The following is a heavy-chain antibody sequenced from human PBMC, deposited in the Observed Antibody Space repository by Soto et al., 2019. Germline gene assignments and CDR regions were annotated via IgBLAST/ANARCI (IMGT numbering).Heavy chain of an antibody. D-gene: IGHD6-13*01. V-gene: IGHV5-51*01. CDR1: GYSFTSYW. J-gene: IGHJ6*02. CDR3: ARTAAAGKYYYGLDV. CDR2: IYPGDSDT. Sequence: GESLKISYKGSGYSFTSYWIGWVRQMPGKGLECMGIIYPGDSDTRYSPSFQGQVTISADKSISTAYLQWSSLKASDTAMYYCARTAAAGKYYYGLDVWGQGTTVTVSS.